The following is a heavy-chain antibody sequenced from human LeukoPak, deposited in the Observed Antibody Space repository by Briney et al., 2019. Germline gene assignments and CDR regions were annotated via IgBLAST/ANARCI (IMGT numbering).Heavy chain of an antibody. Sequence: GGSLRLSCAGSGFSVSSNCMSWVRQAPGKGLEWVSGISWNSGSTGYADSVKGRFTISRDNAKNSLFLQMNSLRVEDTALYYCAAGAALSDYYYGLDVWGQGTTVTVSS. J-gene: IGHJ6*02. CDR3: AAGAALSDYYYGLDV. V-gene: IGHV3-20*04. D-gene: IGHD6-6*01. CDR2: ISWNSGST. CDR1: GFSVSSNC.